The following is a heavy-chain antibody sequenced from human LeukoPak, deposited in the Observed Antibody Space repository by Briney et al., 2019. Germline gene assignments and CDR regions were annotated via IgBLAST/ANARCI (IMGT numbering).Heavy chain of an antibody. CDR2: IKEDGSEK. V-gene: IGHV3-7*03. CDR1: GFTSSRYE. J-gene: IGHJ5*02. CDR3: AKSGSSVFWS. Sequence: GGSLRLSCVVSGFTSSRYEMHWVRQAPGKGLEWVANIKEDGSEKYYVDSVKGRFTVSRDNVKNSLFLQMNSLRVDDTAVYYCAKSGSSVFWSWGQGTLVTVSS. D-gene: IGHD3-3*02.